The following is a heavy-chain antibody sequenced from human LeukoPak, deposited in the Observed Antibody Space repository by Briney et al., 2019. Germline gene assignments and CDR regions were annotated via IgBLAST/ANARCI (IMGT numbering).Heavy chain of an antibody. D-gene: IGHD1-1*01. V-gene: IGHV3-30*01. CDR2: ISFDGNTK. J-gene: IGHJ4*02. Sequence: GGSLRLSCAAYGFPFRTHAMHWVRQAPGEGLEWVAFISFDGNTKYYSDSVRGRFPISRDNSKNTVYLQMNSLRPEDTAVYYCARDMSEKYTADYWGQGTLVTVSS. CDR3: ARDMSEKYTADY. CDR1: GFPFRTHA.